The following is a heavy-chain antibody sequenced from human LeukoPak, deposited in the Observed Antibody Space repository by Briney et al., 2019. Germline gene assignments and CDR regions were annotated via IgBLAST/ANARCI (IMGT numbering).Heavy chain of an antibody. CDR2: ISWNSGSI. J-gene: IGHJ4*02. CDR3: AKDIAAAGLSYFDY. CDR1: GFTFDDYA. D-gene: IGHD6-13*01. Sequence: PGRSLRLSCAASGFTFDDYAMHWVRQAPGKGLEWVPGISWNSGSIGYADSVKGRFTISRDNAKNSLYLQMNSLRAEDTALYYCAKDIAAAGLSYFDYWGQGTLVTVSS. V-gene: IGHV3-9*01.